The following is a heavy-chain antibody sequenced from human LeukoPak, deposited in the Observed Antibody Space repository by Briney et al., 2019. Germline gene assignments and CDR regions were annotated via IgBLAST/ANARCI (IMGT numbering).Heavy chain of an antibody. J-gene: IGHJ4*02. V-gene: IGHV3-30*04. D-gene: IGHD6-19*01. Sequence: PGGSLRLSCAASGFTFSSYAMQWVSQAPGKGLEWVAVISYDGSNKYYADSVKGRFTISRDNSKNTLYLQMNSLRAEDTAVYYCGKTTTGYSSGRNPAWPVDYWGQGTLVTVSS. CDR2: ISYDGSNK. CDR1: GFTFSSYA. CDR3: GKTTTGYSSGRNPAWPVDY.